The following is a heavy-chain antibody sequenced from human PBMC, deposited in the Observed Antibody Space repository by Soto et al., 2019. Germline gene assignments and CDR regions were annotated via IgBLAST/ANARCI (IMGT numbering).Heavy chain of an antibody. V-gene: IGHV4-59*01. D-gene: IGHD2-8*01. CDR1: AGSIRNCY. CDR3: ARDGYCTNGVCYGGGGPFDS. Sequence: PSERLSRTWNVAAGSIRNCYWNCIRQPPGVGLVWFGYILYSGSTNYNPSLKSRVTISVDTSKNQFSLNLSSVTAADTAVYYCARDGYCTNGVCYGGGGPFDSWGQGTLVTVSS. J-gene: IGHJ4*02. CDR2: ILYSGST.